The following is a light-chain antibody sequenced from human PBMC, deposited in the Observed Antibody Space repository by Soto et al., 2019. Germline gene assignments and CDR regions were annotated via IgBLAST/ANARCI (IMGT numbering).Light chain of an antibody. V-gene: IGKV3-20*01. J-gene: IGKJ5*01. CDR2: GAS. Sequence: ESVSTQSPGTLSFAPRERATLSCRASQSVSSSYLAWYQQKPGQAPRLLIYGASSRATGIPDRFSGSGSGTDFTLTISRLEPEDFAVYYCQQYGSSPPITFGQGTRLEIK. CDR3: QQYGSSPPIT. CDR1: QSVSSSY.